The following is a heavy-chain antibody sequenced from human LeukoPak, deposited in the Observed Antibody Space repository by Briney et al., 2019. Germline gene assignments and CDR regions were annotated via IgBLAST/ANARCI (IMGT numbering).Heavy chain of an antibody. CDR1: GFTFTSSA. Sequence: TSVKVSCKASGFTFTSSAVQWVRQARGQRLEWIGWIVVGSGNTNYAQKFQERVTITRDMSTSTAYMELSSLRSEDTAVYYCAAESSRCYGSGSYYRYYYYGMDVWGKGTTVTVSS. CDR3: AAESSRCYGSGSYYRYYYYGMDV. D-gene: IGHD3-10*01. CDR2: IVVGSGNT. J-gene: IGHJ6*04. V-gene: IGHV1-58*01.